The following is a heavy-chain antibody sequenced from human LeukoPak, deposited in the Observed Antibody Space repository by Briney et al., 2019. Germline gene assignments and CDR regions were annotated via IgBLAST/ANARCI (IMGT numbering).Heavy chain of an antibody. V-gene: IGHV3-30*18. CDR1: AFTSSSYG. Sequence: GGSLRLSCAASAFTSSSYGMHLVRQAPGKGLEWVAVISYDGSNKYYADSVKGRFTISRDNSKNTLYLQMNSLRAEDTAVYYCAKDPSRYSSGWYQYWGQGTLVTVSS. D-gene: IGHD6-19*01. CDR3: AKDPSRYSSGWYQY. J-gene: IGHJ4*02. CDR2: ISYDGSNK.